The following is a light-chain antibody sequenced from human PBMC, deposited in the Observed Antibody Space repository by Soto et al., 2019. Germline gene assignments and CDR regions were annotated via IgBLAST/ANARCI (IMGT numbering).Light chain of an antibody. CDR1: QSVSSTY. CDR2: GAS. CDR3: HHYANSVWT. V-gene: IGKV3-20*01. Sequence: EIVLTQSPSFQSLSPGERATLSCRASQSVSSTYLAWYQQKPGQAPRLLIYGASTRATGLPDRFSGSGSGTDYTLTISRLEPEDFAVYYCHHYANSVWTFGQGTKVEIK. J-gene: IGKJ1*01.